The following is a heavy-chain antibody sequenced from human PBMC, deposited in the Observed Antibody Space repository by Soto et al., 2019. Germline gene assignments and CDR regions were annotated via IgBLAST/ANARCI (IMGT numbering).Heavy chain of an antibody. Sequence: PGESLKISCKGSGYNFAGYWIAWVRQMPGKGLELMGIIYPSDSDTRYRPSFQGQVTISADKSISSAYLQWSSLRASDTAMYYCARGGVSTRSFDYWGPGTSVTVSS. J-gene: IGHJ4*02. CDR1: GYNFAGYW. CDR2: IYPSDSDT. CDR3: ARGGVSTRSFDY. V-gene: IGHV5-51*01. D-gene: IGHD3-3*01.